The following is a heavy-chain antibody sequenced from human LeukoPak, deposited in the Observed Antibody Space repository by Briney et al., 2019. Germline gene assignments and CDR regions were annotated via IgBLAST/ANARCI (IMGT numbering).Heavy chain of an antibody. V-gene: IGHV4-59*08. CDR2: IYNSRST. Sequence: SETLSLTCTVSGGSTSSYYWTWIRQPREDGLEWIGYIYNSRSTNYNPSLNSRVTISADASKNQFSLKLNSVTAADTAVYYCARRNVLTEGEAFDIWGQGTMVTVSS. CDR1: GGSTSSYY. CDR3: ARRNVLTEGEAFDI. J-gene: IGHJ3*02. D-gene: IGHD3-9*01.